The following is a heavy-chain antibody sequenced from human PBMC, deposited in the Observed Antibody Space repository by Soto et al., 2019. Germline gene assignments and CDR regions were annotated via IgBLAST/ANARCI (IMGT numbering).Heavy chain of an antibody. CDR1: GSTFTSYG. V-gene: IGHV1-18*01. CDR2: ISAYNGNT. J-gene: IGHJ5*02. Sequence: ASVKVSCKTSGSTFTSYGISCVRHTPGQGLEWMGWISAYNGNTNYAQKLQGRVTMTTDTSTSTAYMELRSLRSDDTAVYYCARGATVVDWFDPWGQGTLVTVSS. CDR3: ARGATVVDWFDP.